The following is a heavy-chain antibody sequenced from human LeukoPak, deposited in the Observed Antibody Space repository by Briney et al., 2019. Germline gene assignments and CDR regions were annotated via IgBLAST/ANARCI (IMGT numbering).Heavy chain of an antibody. J-gene: IGHJ6*02. Sequence: GGSLRLSCAASGFTFSNYGMYWVRQAPGKGLEWVAVISSSGINKYYADSVKGRFSISRDNSKNTLYLQMNSLRAEDTAVYYCAKSRRDYGDLKQGNYYYPGMDVWGQGTTDTVSS. V-gene: IGHV3-30*18. CDR1: GFTFSNYG. D-gene: IGHD4-17*01. CDR2: ISSSGINK. CDR3: AKSRRDYGDLKQGNYYYPGMDV.